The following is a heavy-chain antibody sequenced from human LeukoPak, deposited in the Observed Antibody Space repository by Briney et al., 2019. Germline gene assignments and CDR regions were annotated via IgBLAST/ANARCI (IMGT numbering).Heavy chain of an antibody. CDR2: IYYSGST. V-gene: IGHV4-59*08. Sequence: SETLSLTCTVSGGSISSYYWSWIRQPPGKGLEWIGYIYYSGSTNYNPSLKSRVTISVDTSKNQFSLKLSSVTAADTAVYYCAGSGYYSRFDYWGQGTLVTVSS. CDR3: AGSGYYSRFDY. J-gene: IGHJ4*02. CDR1: GGSISSYY. D-gene: IGHD3-22*01.